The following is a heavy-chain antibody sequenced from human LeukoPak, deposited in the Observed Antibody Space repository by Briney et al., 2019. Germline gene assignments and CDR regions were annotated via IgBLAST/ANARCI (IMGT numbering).Heavy chain of an antibody. CDR3: ARGVPSPFPDPFDH. V-gene: IGHV3-66*02. Sequence: PGGSLRLSCTVSGFTVSSNYLSWVRQAPGKGPEWVSVIYSGGATHYADSVKGRFTISRDNSKNTLYLQMNSLRSEDTAVYYCARGVPSPFPDPFDHWGQGTLVTVSS. CDR2: IYSGGAT. CDR1: GFTVSSNY. J-gene: IGHJ4*02. D-gene: IGHD2/OR15-2a*01.